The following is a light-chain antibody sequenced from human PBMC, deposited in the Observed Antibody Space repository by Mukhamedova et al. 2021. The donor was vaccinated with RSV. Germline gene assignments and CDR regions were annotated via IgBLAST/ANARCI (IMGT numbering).Light chain of an antibody. V-gene: IGKV1-5*03. J-gene: IGKJ1*01. Sequence: YQHKQGKAPRLLIYKVSNLESGVPSRFSGSGSGTEFTLTISSLQPDDFATFYCQQYDSYFPTFGQGTKVEIK. CDR2: KVS. CDR3: QQYDSYFPT.